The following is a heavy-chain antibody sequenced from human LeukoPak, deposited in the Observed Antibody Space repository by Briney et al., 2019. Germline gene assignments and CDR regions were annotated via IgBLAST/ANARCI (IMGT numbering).Heavy chain of an antibody. J-gene: IGHJ4*02. CDR2: IWYDGSEK. Sequence: PGGSLRLSCAASGVTFSSYGMHWVRQSPGKGLEWVAVIWYDGSEKYYADSVKGRFTISRDNSKNTLYLQMNSLKAEDTALYYCAKDITTGTLSFDSWGQGTLVTVSS. CDR3: AKDITTGTLSFDS. V-gene: IGHV3-33*06. CDR1: GVTFSSYG. D-gene: IGHD1-1*01.